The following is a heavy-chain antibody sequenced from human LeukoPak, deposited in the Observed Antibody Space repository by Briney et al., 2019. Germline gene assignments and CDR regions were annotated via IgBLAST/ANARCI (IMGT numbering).Heavy chain of an antibody. V-gene: IGHV1-69*06. CDR3: ARDHGYGLYYFDY. J-gene: IGHJ4*02. Sequence: SVKVSCKASGGTFSSYAISWVRQAPGQGLEWMGGIIPIFGTANYAQKFQGRVTITADKSTSTVYMELSSLRSEDTAVYYCARDHGYGLYYFDYWGQGTLATVSS. CDR2: IIPIFGTA. D-gene: IGHD5-18*01. CDR1: GGTFSSYA.